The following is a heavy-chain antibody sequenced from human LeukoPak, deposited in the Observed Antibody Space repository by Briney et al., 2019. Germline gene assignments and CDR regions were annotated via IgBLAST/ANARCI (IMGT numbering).Heavy chain of an antibody. V-gene: IGHV4-31*03. CDR1: GDSISSGGYY. CDR3: ARGGVIRWPPDS. CDR2: IYYSGST. Sequence: SETLSLTCTVSGDSISSGGYYWSWICQHPGKGLEWIGYIYYSGSTYYNPSLKSRVTISVDTSKNQFSLKVRSVTAADTAVYFCARGGVIRWPPDSWGQGTLVTVSS. J-gene: IGHJ4*02. D-gene: IGHD3-16*02.